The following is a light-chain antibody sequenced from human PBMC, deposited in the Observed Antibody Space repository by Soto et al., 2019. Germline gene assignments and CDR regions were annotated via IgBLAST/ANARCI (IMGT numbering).Light chain of an antibody. Sequence: QLVLTQPPSVSGAPGQRVTISCTGSSSNIGAGYDVHWYQQLPGTAPKLLIYGNSNRPSGVPDRFSGSKSGTSAALAITGLQAEDEADYYCLSYDSSLGGSVFGGGTQVTVL. V-gene: IGLV1-40*01. J-gene: IGLJ3*02. CDR3: LSYDSSLGGSV. CDR2: GNS. CDR1: SSNIGAGYD.